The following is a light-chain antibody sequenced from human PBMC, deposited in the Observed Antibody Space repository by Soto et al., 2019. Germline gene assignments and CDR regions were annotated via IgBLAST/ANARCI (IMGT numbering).Light chain of an antibody. CDR3: QHHRTSPPSWT. J-gene: IGKJ1*01. V-gene: IGKV3-20*01. Sequence: EIVLTQSPGTLSLSPGERATLFCRASQSVSSSYLAWYQQKPGQAPRLLIYYASTRATVIPDRFSGSGSGTDFTLTISRLEPEDFAVYYCQHHRTSPPSWTFGQGTKVEIK. CDR1: QSVSSSY. CDR2: YAS.